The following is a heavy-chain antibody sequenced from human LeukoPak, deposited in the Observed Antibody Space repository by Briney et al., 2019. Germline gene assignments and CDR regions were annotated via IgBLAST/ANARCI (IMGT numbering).Heavy chain of an antibody. Sequence: SETLSLTCTVSGGSISSSSYYWGWIRQPPGKGLEWIGSIYYSGSTYYNPSLKSRVTISVDTSKNQFSLKLSSVTAADTAVYYCASAKVGYCSGGSCYYYFGYWGQGTLVTVSS. CDR3: ASAKVGYCSGGSCYYYFGY. CDR1: GGSISSSSYY. V-gene: IGHV4-39*01. J-gene: IGHJ4*02. CDR2: IYYSGST. D-gene: IGHD2-15*01.